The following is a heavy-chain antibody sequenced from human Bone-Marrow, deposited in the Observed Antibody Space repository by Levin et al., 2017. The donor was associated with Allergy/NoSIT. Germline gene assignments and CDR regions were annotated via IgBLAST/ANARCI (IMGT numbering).Heavy chain of an antibody. CDR1: GFNFSTYA. CDR3: AKGGYACYFDY. CDR2: ISGSALNT. D-gene: IGHD2-2*01. V-gene: IGHV3-23*01. Sequence: GGSLRLSCVASGFNFSTYAMGWVRQAPGMGLEWVSAISGSALNTYQADSVKGRFTISRDNSKNTLYLQMNSLRAEDAAVYYCAKGGYACYFDYWGQGTLVTVSS. J-gene: IGHJ4*02.